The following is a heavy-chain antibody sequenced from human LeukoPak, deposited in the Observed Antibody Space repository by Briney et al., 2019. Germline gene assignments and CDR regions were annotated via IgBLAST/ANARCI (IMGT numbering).Heavy chain of an antibody. CDR3: ARARYGSGSLDS. CDR1: GESFSGHY. Sequence: SETLSLTCAVYGESFSGHYWTWIRQPPERGLDWIGEISHRGSTTSNPSLNNRVSISVDTSKNQFSLQLTSVTAADTAVYYCARARYGSGSLDSWGQGTLVTDSS. CDR2: ISHRGST. V-gene: IGHV4-34*01. D-gene: IGHD3-10*01. J-gene: IGHJ4*02.